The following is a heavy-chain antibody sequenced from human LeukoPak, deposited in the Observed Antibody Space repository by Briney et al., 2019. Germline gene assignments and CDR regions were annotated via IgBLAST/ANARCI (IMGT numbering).Heavy chain of an antibody. J-gene: IGHJ4*02. Sequence: GGSLRLSCATSGFNFNDAWMNWVRQAPGKGLEWLGRIKSISYGGTIDYAAPVKGRFTISRDDSKNTLYLQMDSLETEDTAIYYCTRTWPGNTCFNFWGQGTLVTVSS. CDR1: GFNFNDAW. CDR3: TRTWPGNTCFNF. CDR2: IKSISYGGTI. V-gene: IGHV3-15*01. D-gene: IGHD1-7*01.